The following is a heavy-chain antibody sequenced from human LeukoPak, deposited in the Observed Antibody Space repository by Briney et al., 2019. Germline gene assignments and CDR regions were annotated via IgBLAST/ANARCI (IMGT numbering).Heavy chain of an antibody. CDR2: INHSGST. CDR3: ARALPYSGSYYNY. D-gene: IGHD1-26*01. CDR1: GGSFSGYY. V-gene: IGHV4-34*01. Sequence: SETLSLTCAVYGGSFSGYYWSWIRQPPGKGLEWIGEINHSGSTNYNPSLKSRVTISVDTSKNQFFLKLSSVTAADTAVYYCARALPYSGSYYNYWGQGTLVTVSS. J-gene: IGHJ4*02.